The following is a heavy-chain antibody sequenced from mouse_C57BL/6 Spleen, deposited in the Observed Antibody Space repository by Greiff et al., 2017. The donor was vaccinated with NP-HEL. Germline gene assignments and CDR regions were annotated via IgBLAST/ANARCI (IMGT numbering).Heavy chain of an antibody. D-gene: IGHD2-2*01. CDR2: IDPSDSET. Sequence: QVQLKQPGAELVRPGSSVKLSCKASGYTFTSYWMHWVKQRPIQGLEWIGNIDPSDSETHYNQKFKDKATLTVDKSSSTAYMQLSSLTSEDSAVYYCARSGGYDQAWFAYWGQGTLVTVSA. CDR3: ARSGGYDQAWFAY. J-gene: IGHJ3*01. V-gene: IGHV1-52*01. CDR1: GYTFTSYW.